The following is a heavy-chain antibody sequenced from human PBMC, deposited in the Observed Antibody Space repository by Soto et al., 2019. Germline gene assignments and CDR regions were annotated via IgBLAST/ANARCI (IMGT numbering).Heavy chain of an antibody. CDR2: ISDGGSI. J-gene: IGHJ6*02. D-gene: IGHD2-2*01. V-gene: IGHV4-59*12. CDR1: GGSISSYH. CDR3: ARDREYQLKQFGMDV. Sequence: PSETLSLTCTVSGGSISSYHWSWIRQSPGKGLEWIGFISDGGSINYNPSLKSRVTISVDTSKNQFSLKLRSVTAADTAVYYCARDREYQLKQFGMDVWGQGTTVTVSS.